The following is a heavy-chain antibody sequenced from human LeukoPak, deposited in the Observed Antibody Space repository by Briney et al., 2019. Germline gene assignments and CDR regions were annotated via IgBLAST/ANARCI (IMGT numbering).Heavy chain of an antibody. V-gene: IGHV3-33*06. J-gene: IGHJ4*02. D-gene: IGHD3-9*01. CDR2: IRYDGTNK. Sequence: GRSLRLSCAASGLTFSSYGMHWVRQAPGKGLGWVAVIRYDGTNKYYADSVKGRFTISRDNSKNTLYLQMNSLRAEDTAMYYCAKDLGLLRYFDWLLDYWGQGTLVTVSS. CDR3: AKDLGLLRYFDWLLDY. CDR1: GLTFSSYG.